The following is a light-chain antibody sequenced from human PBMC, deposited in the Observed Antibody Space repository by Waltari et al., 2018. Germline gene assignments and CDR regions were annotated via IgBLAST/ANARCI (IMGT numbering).Light chain of an antibody. J-gene: IGLJ3*02. CDR2: TNN. CDR3: STWDDSLNGVM. V-gene: IGLV1-44*01. Sequence: QSVLTQPPSASGTPGQGVTISCSGRSSNLGRHTVTWYQQPPGTAPKLLIYTNNQRPSGVPDRFSGSKSGTSGSLAISGLQSEDEADYYCSTWDDSLNGVMFGGGTKLTVL. CDR1: SSNLGRHT.